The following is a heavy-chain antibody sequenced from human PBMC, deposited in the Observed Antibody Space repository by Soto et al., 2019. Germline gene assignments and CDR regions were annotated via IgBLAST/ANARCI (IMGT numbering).Heavy chain of an antibody. V-gene: IGHV1-18*01. CDR1: GYCFTTYG. D-gene: IGHD1-1*01. CDR3: ARGRYGDY. Sequence: QVHLVQSGAEVKKPGASVKVSCKGSGYCFTTYGITWVRQAPGQGLEWMAWISAHNGNTNYAQKLQGRVTVTRDTSTSTAYMELRSLRSDGTAVYYCARGRYGDYWGQGAVVTGSS. J-gene: IGHJ4*02. CDR2: ISAHNGNT.